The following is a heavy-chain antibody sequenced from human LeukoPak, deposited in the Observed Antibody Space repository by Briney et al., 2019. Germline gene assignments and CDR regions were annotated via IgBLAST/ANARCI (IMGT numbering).Heavy chain of an antibody. CDR2: LDDSGNT. D-gene: IGHD2-15*01. Sequence: SETLSLTCSVSSGSVRSNYYSWAWIRQAPGKGLEWVGGLDDSGNTYYNPSLKSRLTMSVDTSKNHFSLNLKSVAAADTSVYYCVRHLRIGAAEWFDPWGQGIMVTVSS. J-gene: IGHJ5*02. CDR3: VRHLRIGAAEWFDP. V-gene: IGHV4-39*01. CDR1: SGSVRSNYYS.